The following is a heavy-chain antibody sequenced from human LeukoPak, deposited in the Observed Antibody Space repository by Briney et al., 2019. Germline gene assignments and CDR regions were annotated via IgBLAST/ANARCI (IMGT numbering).Heavy chain of an antibody. J-gene: IGHJ4*02. CDR3: ARDLPYSSSWYKDLPHYFDY. CDR1: GFTFSSYW. D-gene: IGHD6-13*01. CDR2: IKQDGSEK. Sequence: GGSLRLSRAASGFTFSSYWMSWVRQAPGKGLEWVANIKQDGSEKYYVDSVKGRFTISRDNAKNSLYLQMNSLRAEDTAVYYCARDLPYSSSWYKDLPHYFDYWGQGTLVTVSS. V-gene: IGHV3-7*03.